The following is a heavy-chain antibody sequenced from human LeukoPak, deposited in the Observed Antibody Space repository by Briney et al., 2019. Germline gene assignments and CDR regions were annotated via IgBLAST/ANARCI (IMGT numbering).Heavy chain of an antibody. D-gene: IGHD3-22*01. CDR3: ARCYDSSASNWFDP. CDR1: GYTFTSYG. V-gene: IGHV1-2*06. Sequence: GASVKVSCKASGYTFTSYGISWVRQAPGQGLEWMGRINPNSGGTNYAQKFQDRVTMTRDTSISTAYMELSGLRSDDTAVYYCARCYDSSASNWFDPWGQGTLVTVSS. CDR2: INPNSGGT. J-gene: IGHJ5*02.